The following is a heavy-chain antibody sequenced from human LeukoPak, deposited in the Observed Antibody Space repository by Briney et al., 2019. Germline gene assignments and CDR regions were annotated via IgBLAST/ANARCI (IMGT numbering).Heavy chain of an antibody. CDR3: ARLSPLDAFDI. Sequence: AESLRLTCAASGFTISSYWLSWVRQPSGKGLQWVATIKQDGSEKYYVDSVKGRFTISRDDAKNSLYLQMNSLRAEDTAVYYCARLSPLDAFDIWGQGTMVTVYS. CDR2: IKQDGSEK. CDR1: GFTISSYW. J-gene: IGHJ3*02. V-gene: IGHV3-7*01.